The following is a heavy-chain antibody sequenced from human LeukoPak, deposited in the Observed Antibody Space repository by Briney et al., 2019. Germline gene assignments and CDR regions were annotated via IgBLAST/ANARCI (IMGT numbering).Heavy chain of an antibody. CDR3: ARHPNPWAGGPYDY. D-gene: IGHD4-23*01. Sequence: PGGSLRLSCAASGFIFSSYTMSWVRQAPGKGLEWVSAISGSGGSTYYADSVKGRFTISRDNSKNTLYLQMNSLRAEDTAVYYCARHPNPWAGGPYDYWGHGTLVTVSS. CDR1: GFIFSSYT. J-gene: IGHJ4*01. V-gene: IGHV3-23*01. CDR2: ISGSGGST.